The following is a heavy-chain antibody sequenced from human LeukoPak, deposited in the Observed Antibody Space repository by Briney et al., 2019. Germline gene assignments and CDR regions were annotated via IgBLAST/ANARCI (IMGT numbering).Heavy chain of an antibody. CDR1: GFTFSSYG. CDR3: ARARPYGSGRNWFDP. J-gene: IGHJ5*02. Sequence: GESLRLSCAATGFTFSSYGMHWVRQAPGKGLEWVAFIRYDGSNKFYADSAKGRFTISRDNSKNTLYLQMNSLRAEDTAVYYCARARPYGSGRNWFDPWGQGALVTVSS. CDR2: IRYDGSNK. D-gene: IGHD3-10*01. V-gene: IGHV3-30*02.